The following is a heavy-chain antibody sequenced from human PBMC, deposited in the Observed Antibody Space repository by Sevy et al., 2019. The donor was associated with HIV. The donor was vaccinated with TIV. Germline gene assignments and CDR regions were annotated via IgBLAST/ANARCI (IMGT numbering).Heavy chain of an antibody. CDR3: AKDLLSHSSSWSPYYYCMDV. Sequence: GGSLRLSCAASGFTFSSYGMHWVRQAPGKGLEWVAVISYDGSNKYYADSVKGRFTISRDNSKNTLYLQMNSLRAEDTAVYYCAKDLLSHSSSWSPYYYCMDVWGQGTTVTVSS. CDR1: GFTFSSYG. J-gene: IGHJ6*02. D-gene: IGHD6-13*01. V-gene: IGHV3-30*18. CDR2: ISYDGSNK.